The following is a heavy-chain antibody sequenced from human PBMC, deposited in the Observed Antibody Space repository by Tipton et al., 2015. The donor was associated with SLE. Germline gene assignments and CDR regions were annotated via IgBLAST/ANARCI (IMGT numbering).Heavy chain of an antibody. Sequence: TLSLTCTVSGASVSSHYWNWFRQTPGKGLEWIGYIHSNRDTNYHPSLKGRVTISVDTSKNQLSLKLTSVTAADTAVYYFARGSVVADDFWGQGTPVTVSS. D-gene: IGHD2-15*01. CDR1: GASVSSHY. V-gene: IGHV4-59*02. CDR3: ARGSVVADDF. CDR2: IHSNRDT. J-gene: IGHJ4*02.